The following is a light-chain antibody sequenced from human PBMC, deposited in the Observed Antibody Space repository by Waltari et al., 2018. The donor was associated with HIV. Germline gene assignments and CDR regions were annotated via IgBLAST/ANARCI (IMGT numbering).Light chain of an antibody. Sequence: QSVLTQPPSASGTPGQRVTISCSGSSSNIGSNYVYWYQQLPGTAPKLLIYRNNQRPSGVPYRVSGSKSGTSASLAISGLRSEDEADYYCAAWDDSLSAWVFGGGTKLTVL. CDR3: AAWDDSLSAWV. V-gene: IGLV1-47*01. J-gene: IGLJ3*02. CDR2: RNN. CDR1: SSNIGSNY.